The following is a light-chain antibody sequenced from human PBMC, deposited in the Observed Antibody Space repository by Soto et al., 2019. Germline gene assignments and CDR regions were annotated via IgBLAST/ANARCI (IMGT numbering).Light chain of an antibody. CDR1: QSISGW. V-gene: IGKV1-5*01. J-gene: IGKJ1*01. CDR3: QQYYSDWT. CDR2: EAS. Sequence: DIQMTQSPSTLSASVGDRVTITCRASQSISGWLAWYQQTPGTAPKLLIYEASNLESGVPSRFSGSGSGAEFTLTISSLQPDDFATYYCQQYYSDWTFGQGTKGDIK.